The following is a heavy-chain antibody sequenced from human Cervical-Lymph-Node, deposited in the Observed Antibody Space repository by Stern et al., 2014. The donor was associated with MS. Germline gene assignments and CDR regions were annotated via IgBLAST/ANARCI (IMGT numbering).Heavy chain of an antibody. CDR3: ARVDSSSWDFDY. CDR2: IYYSGST. D-gene: IGHD6-13*01. V-gene: IGHV4-31*03. Sequence: QVQLQESGPGLVKPSQTLSLTCTVSGGSISSGGYYWSWIRQHPGQGLAWIGYIYYSGSTYYNPSLKSRVTIAVDTSKNQFSLKLSSVTAADTAVYYCARVDSSSWDFDYWGQGTLVTVSS. CDR1: GGSISSGGYY. J-gene: IGHJ4*02.